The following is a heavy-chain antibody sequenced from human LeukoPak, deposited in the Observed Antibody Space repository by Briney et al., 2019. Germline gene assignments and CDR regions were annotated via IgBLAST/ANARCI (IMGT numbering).Heavy chain of an antibody. CDR2: ISSRSTYI. CDR3: ARVLSGCETTRCDLDC. J-gene: IGHJ4*02. V-gene: IGHV3-21*01. CDR1: GFAFSTYS. D-gene: IGHD1-26*01. Sequence: GGSLRLSCAASGFAFSTYSMNWVRQAPGKGLEWVSSISSRSTYIYYADSVKGRVTISRDNAKNSLYLQMNSLRAEDTAVYYCARVLSGCETTRCDLDCWGQGTLVTVSS.